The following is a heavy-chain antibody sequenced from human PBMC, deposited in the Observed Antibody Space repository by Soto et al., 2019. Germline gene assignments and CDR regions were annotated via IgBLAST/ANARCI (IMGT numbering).Heavy chain of an antibody. CDR2: INPSGGST. J-gene: IGHJ5*02. CDR1: GYTFTSDY. CDR3: AIGNIVLLFYAILAPPVIDA. Sequence: APVKVSCKASGYTFTSDYMHWVRQAPGQGLEWMGIINPSGGSTSYAQKFQGRVTMTRDTSTSTVYMELSSLRSEDTAVYYCAIGNIVLLFYAILAPPVIDAWAQGTLVTVSS. V-gene: IGHV1-46*01. D-gene: IGHD2-8*01.